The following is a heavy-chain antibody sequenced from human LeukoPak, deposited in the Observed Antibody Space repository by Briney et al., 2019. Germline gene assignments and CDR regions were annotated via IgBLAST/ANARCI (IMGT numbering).Heavy chain of an antibody. Sequence: QTGGSLRLSCVASGFNFSSYWLHWVLQAPGKGLVWVSRINSDGSSTSYAVSVKGRFTISRDNANNALYLQMNSLRAEDTAVYYCARGAGGYSYGWGQGTLVTVSS. J-gene: IGHJ4*02. CDR1: GFNFSSYW. CDR2: INSDGSST. D-gene: IGHD5-18*01. CDR3: ARGAGGYSYG. V-gene: IGHV3-74*01.